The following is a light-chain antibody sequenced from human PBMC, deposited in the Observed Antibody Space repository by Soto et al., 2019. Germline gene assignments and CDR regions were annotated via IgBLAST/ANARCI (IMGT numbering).Light chain of an antibody. CDR1: QSVSSSY. Sequence: EIVLTQSPGTLSLSPVERATLSGMASQSVSSSYLAWYQQKPGQAPRLLIYGASSRATGIPGRFSGSGSGTDFTLTISRLEPEDFAVYYCQQYGSSPWTFGQGTKVDI. V-gene: IGKV3-20*01. CDR3: QQYGSSPWT. CDR2: GAS. J-gene: IGKJ1*01.